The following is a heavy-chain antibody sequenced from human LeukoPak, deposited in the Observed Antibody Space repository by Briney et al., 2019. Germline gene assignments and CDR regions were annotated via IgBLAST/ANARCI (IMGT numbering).Heavy chain of an antibody. Sequence: GGSLRLSCAASGFTFSSYGMSWVRQAPGKGLEWVSAISGSAVSTYYADSVKGRFTISRDNSNSTLYLQMSSLRVEDTATYFCTRARRADYGNFDYWGQGALVIVSS. D-gene: IGHD4-17*01. J-gene: IGHJ4*02. V-gene: IGHV3-23*01. CDR1: GFTFSSYG. CDR3: TRARRADYGNFDY. CDR2: ISGSAVST.